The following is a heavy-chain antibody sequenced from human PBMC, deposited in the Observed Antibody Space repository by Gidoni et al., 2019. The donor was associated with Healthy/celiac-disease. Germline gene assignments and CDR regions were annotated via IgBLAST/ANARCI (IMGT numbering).Heavy chain of an antibody. CDR2: IYHSGST. Sequence: QVQLQESGPGLVKPSETLSLTCTVSGYSISSGYYWGWIRQPPGKGLEWIGSIYHSGSTYYNPSLKGRVTISVDTSKNQFSLKLSSVTAADTAVYYCARDGKDSSSSLGERGPFDYWGQGTLVTVSS. CDR1: GYSISSGYY. V-gene: IGHV4-38-2*02. J-gene: IGHJ4*02. CDR3: ARDGKDSSSSLGERGPFDY. D-gene: IGHD6-13*01.